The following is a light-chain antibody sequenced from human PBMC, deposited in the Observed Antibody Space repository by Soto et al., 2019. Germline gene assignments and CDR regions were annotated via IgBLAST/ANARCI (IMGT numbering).Light chain of an antibody. CDR3: SSYTSSCSYV. J-gene: IGLJ1*01. CDR1: SSDVGGYNY. CDR2: DVS. V-gene: IGLV2-14*01. Sequence: QSVLTQPASVSGSPGQSITISCTGTSSDVGGYNYVSWYQQHPGKAPKLMIYDVSNRPSGVSNRFSGSKSGNTASLTISGLQAEVEGDYYCSSYTSSCSYVFGTVTKVTV.